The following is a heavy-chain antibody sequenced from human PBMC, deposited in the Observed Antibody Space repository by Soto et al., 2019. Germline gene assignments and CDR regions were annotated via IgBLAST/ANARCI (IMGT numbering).Heavy chain of an antibody. CDR2: INPNSGGT. V-gene: IGHV1-2*02. Sequence: GASVKVSCKESGYTFTSYYMHWVRQAPGQGLEWMGWINPNSGGTNYAQKFQGRGTMTRDTSISTAYMELSRLRSDDTAVYYCARGRAAREHYYYYGMDVWGQGTTVTVSS. CDR1: GYTFTSYY. D-gene: IGHD6-6*01. J-gene: IGHJ6*02. CDR3: ARGRAAREHYYYYGMDV.